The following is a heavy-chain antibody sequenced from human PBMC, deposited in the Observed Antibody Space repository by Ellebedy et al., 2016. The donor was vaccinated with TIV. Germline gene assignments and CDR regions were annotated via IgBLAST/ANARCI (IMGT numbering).Heavy chain of an antibody. Sequence: PGGSLRLSCQGFGYDFSSYWIGWVRQMPGKGLECMGIIFPGDSDTRYCPSFRGQVTITVDSSSTTAYLQWSSLQASDTATYYCARHRGGYSGYVGMDVWGQGTTVTVSS. CDR1: GYDFSSYW. V-gene: IGHV5-51*01. D-gene: IGHD5-12*01. CDR2: IFPGDSDT. J-gene: IGHJ6*02. CDR3: ARHRGGYSGYVGMDV.